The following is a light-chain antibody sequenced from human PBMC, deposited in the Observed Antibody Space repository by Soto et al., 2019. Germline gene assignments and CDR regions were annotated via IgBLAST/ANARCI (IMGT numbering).Light chain of an antibody. CDR1: QSVSSSY. Sequence: EIVLTQSPGTLSLSPGERATLSCRASQSVSSSYLAWYQQKPGRAPRLLIDGASSRATGIPDRFSGSGSGPDFTLTISRLEPEDLAVYYCQQYGSLVTFGQGTKVEIK. CDR2: GAS. CDR3: QQYGSLVT. V-gene: IGKV3-20*01. J-gene: IGKJ1*01.